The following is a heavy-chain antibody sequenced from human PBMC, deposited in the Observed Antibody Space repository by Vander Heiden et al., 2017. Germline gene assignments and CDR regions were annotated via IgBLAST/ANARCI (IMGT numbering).Heavy chain of an antibody. CDR1: GYTFTTNY. V-gene: IGHV1-46*01. CDR2: INPDGGVT. CDR3: ARDKDPSGNDYFDY. J-gene: IGHJ4*02. D-gene: IGHD3-10*01. Sequence: QVQLVQSGAEVKRPGASVMVSCKTSGYTFTTNYMHWVRQAPEQGLEWMGIINPDGGVTSYAQKFQGRVTMTRDTSTSTVYMELSSLRSEDTAVYYCARDKDPSGNDYFDYWGQGTLVTVSS.